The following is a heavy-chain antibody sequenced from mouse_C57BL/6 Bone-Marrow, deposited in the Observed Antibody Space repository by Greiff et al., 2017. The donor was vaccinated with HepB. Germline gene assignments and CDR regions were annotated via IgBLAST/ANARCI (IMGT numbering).Heavy chain of an antibody. CDR1: GYTFTDHT. D-gene: IGHD1-1*01. CDR3: ARRTTVGYFDV. J-gene: IGHJ1*03. CDR2: IYPRDGSS. V-gene: IGHV1-78*01. Sequence: SDAELVKPGASVKISCKVSGYTFTDHTIHWMKQRPEQGLEWIGYIYPRDGSSRYNEKFKGKATVTEDKSSSTAYMQLNSLTSEDSAVFFCARRTTVGYFDVWGTGTTVTVSS.